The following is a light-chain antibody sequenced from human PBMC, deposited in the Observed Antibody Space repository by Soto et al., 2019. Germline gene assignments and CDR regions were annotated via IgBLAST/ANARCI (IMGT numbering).Light chain of an antibody. V-gene: IGLV2-14*01. CDR1: SSDIYDYKY. J-gene: IGLJ1*01. Sequence: QSALTQPASVSGSPGQSITISCTGTSSDIYDYKYVSWYQQHPGKAPKLIIYEVTRRPSGVSDRFSGSKSGNTASLTISGLQAEDEADYYCTSYARSGYVFGTGTQLTVL. CDR2: EVT. CDR3: TSYARSGYV.